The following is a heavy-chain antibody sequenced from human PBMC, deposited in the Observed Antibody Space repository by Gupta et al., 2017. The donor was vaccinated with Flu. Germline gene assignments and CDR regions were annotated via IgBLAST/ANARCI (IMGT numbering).Heavy chain of an antibody. CDR1: GFPFSSYA. CDR2: ISGSGGRT. Sequence: EVPLLESGGGLVQPGGSLRLSCAASGFPFSSYAMSWVRQAPGKGLEWVSAISGSGGRTDYADSVNCRLTISRDNAKNTLYLHMNSLRFEDPPDDYCTKGLGRRTLSAGYYCDY. CDR3: TKGLGRRTLSAGYYCDY. D-gene: IGHD3-16*01. J-gene: IGHJ4*01. V-gene: IGHV3-23*01.